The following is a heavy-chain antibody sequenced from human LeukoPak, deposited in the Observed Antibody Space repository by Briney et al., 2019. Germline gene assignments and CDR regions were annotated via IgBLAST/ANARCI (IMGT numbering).Heavy chain of an antibody. CDR2: TFYRSKWYN. Sequence: SQTFSLTCAISGDSVSNKDAAWNWIRESPSRGLEWLGRTFYRSKWYNDYAVSVKGRIIVSADTSKNQFSLHLNSVTPDDTAVYYCGRTVGYFDYWGQGILVTVSS. V-gene: IGHV6-1*01. CDR3: GRTVGYFDY. D-gene: IGHD2-15*01. CDR1: GDSVSNKDAA. J-gene: IGHJ4*02.